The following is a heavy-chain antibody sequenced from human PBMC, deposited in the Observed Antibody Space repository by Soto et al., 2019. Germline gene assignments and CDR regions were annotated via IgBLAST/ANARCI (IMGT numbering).Heavy chain of an antibody. Sequence: EVQLVESGGDLVQPGGSLRLSCAASGFTFSRHYMSWVRQAPGKGLEWVANIKEDGSNKHYVDSVKGRFTIPRDNAKNSLCLKMDSLRAEDTALYNCARVEYHYGGGGYPSRFDLWGQGTLVTVSS. CDR1: GFTFSRHY. CDR2: IKEDGSNK. V-gene: IGHV3-7*01. J-gene: IGHJ5*01. D-gene: IGHD3-22*01. CDR3: ARVEYHYGGGGYPSRFDL.